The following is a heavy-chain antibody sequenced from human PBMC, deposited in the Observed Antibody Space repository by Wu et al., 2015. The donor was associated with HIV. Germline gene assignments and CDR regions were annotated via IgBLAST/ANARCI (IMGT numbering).Heavy chain of an antibody. Sequence: QVQLVQSGAEVMKPGASVKVSCKASGYTFTSYGISWVRQAPGQGLEWMGWISAYNGNTNYAQKLQGRVTMTTDTSTSTAYMELRSLRSDDTAVYYCARDAVEWIQLWLRSEYFQHWGQGTLVTVSS. CDR2: ISAYNGNT. CDR3: ARDAVEWIQLWLRSEYFQH. V-gene: IGHV1-18*01. J-gene: IGHJ1*01. CDR1: GYTFTSYG. D-gene: IGHD5-18*01.